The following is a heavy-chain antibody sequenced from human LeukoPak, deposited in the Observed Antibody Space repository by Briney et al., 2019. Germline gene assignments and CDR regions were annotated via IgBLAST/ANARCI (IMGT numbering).Heavy chain of an antibody. CDR2: IYSGGST. Sequence: GGSLRLSCAASGFTFSSNYMSWVRQAPGKGLEWVSVIYSGGSTYYADSVKGRFTISRDNSKNTLYLQMNSLGVEDTAVYYCARSPLGYCSGGSCYDWGQGTLVTVSS. CDR3: ARSPLGYCSGGSCYD. CDR1: GFTFSSNY. D-gene: IGHD2-15*01. J-gene: IGHJ4*02. V-gene: IGHV3-53*01.